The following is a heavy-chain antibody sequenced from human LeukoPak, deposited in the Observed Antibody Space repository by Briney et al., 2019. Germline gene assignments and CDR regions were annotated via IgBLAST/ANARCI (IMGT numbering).Heavy chain of an antibody. D-gene: IGHD3/OR15-3a*01. V-gene: IGHV1-2*06. CDR3: AGSKVSGTGTVWVY. J-gene: IGHJ4*02. CDR1: GYTFTDYY. Sequence: ASVKVSCKASGYTFTDYYIHWVRQAPGRGLEWMGRINPNSDATDYPQKFQGRVTMTRDTSISTAYMELSRLRSDDTAVYYCAGSKVSGTGTVWVYWGQGTLVTVSS. CDR2: INPNSDAT.